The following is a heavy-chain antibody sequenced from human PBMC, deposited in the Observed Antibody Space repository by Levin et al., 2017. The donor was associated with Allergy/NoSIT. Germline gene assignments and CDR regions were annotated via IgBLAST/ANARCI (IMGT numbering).Heavy chain of an antibody. Sequence: PGESLKISCAASGFTFSSYAMHWVRQAPGKGLEWVAVISYDGSNKYYADSVKGRFTISRDNSKNTLYLQMNSLRAEDTAVYYCARARSSYCSSTSCYAYYGMDVWGQGTTVTVSS. CDR2: ISYDGSNK. D-gene: IGHD2-2*01. CDR1: GFTFSSYA. CDR3: ARARSSYCSSTSCYAYYGMDV. J-gene: IGHJ6*02. V-gene: IGHV3-30*04.